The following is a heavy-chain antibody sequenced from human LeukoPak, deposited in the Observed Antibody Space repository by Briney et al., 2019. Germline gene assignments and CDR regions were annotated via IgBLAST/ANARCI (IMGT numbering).Heavy chain of an antibody. J-gene: IGHJ4*02. CDR3: ARENPPGYTYGRNFDC. D-gene: IGHD5-18*01. CDR2: MYTGGST. Sequence: GGSLRLSCTASGFLVNRNYMSWVRQAPGMGLEWVSCMYTGGSTYYADSVKGRFTVSRDNSKNTLYLEMNNLRAEDTAVYYCARENPPGYTYGRNFDCWGQGTLVTVSS. CDR1: GFLVNRNY. V-gene: IGHV3-66*01.